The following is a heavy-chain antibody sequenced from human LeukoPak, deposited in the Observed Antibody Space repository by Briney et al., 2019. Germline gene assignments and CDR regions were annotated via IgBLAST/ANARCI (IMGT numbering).Heavy chain of an antibody. J-gene: IGHJ4*02. D-gene: IGHD6-19*01. CDR3: AKLTSGWFEDC. CDR1: GFTFDDYG. Sequence: GGSLRLSCAASGFTFDDYGMSWVRQAPGKGLEWVSAITGSADNTFYADSAKGRFTISRDNSKNTLYLQMESLRAEDTAVYYCAKLTSGWFEDCWGQGTLVTVSS. CDR2: ITGSADNT. V-gene: IGHV3-23*01.